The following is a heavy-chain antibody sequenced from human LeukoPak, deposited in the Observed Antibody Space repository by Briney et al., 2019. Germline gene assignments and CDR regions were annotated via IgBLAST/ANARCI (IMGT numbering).Heavy chain of an antibody. V-gene: IGHV4-39*07. CDR2: IYYSGST. CDR1: GGSISSSSYY. CDR3: ARDVPCGGDCYSHYPVIGMDV. J-gene: IGHJ6*02. Sequence: SETLSLTCTVSGGSISSSSYYWGWIRQPPGKGLEWIGSIYYSGSTYYNPSLKSRVTISVDTSKNQFSLKLSSVTAADTAVYYCARDVPCGGDCYSHYPVIGMDVWGQGTTVTVSS. D-gene: IGHD2-21*02.